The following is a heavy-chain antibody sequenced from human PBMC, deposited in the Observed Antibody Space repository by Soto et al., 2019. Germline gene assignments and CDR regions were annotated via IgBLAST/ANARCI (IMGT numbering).Heavy chain of an antibody. J-gene: IGHJ5*02. CDR2: VYHTGDT. CDR1: GGTVASSHW. CDR3: AREIVTAGGNNYFDP. D-gene: IGHD2-21*02. Sequence: ASETLSLTCGVSGGTVASSHWWSWVRQSPGRGLEWIGNVYHTGDTNFNPSLQSRVTFSVDKSNNQFSLRLTSVTAVDTAVYFCAREIVTAGGNNYFDPWGPGTLVTVAS. V-gene: IGHV4-4*02.